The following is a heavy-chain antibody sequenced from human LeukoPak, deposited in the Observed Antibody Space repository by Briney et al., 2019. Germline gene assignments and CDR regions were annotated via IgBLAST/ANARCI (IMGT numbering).Heavy chain of an antibody. CDR3: ARQWTTVTTIDY. D-gene: IGHD4-17*01. Sequence: GESLKISCKGSGYSFVSYWIGWVRQMPGKGLEWLGIIYPGDSDTTYSPSFQGQVTISVDKSISTAYLQWSSLKASDTAIYYCARQWTTVTTIDYWGQGILVTVSS. J-gene: IGHJ4*02. CDR1: GYSFVSYW. V-gene: IGHV5-51*01. CDR2: IYPGDSDT.